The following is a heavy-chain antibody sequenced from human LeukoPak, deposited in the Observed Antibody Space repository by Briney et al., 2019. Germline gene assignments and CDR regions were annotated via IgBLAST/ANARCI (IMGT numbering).Heavy chain of an antibody. Sequence: GGSLRLSCAAFGFTFSSYAMSWVRQAPGKGLEWVSAISGSGGSTYYADSVKGRFTISRDNSKNTLYLQMNSLRAEDTAVYYCAKDSRTGIAVAGRYPFDYWGQGTLVTVSS. D-gene: IGHD6-19*01. J-gene: IGHJ4*02. CDR2: ISGSGGST. V-gene: IGHV3-23*01. CDR3: AKDSRTGIAVAGRYPFDY. CDR1: GFTFSSYA.